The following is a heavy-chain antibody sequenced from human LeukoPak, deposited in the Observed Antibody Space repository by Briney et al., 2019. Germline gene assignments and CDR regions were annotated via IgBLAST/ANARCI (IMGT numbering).Heavy chain of an antibody. CDR2: ISSTSTYL. Sequence: PGGSLRLSCATSGFTFSSHGMNWVRQASGKGLEWVSSISSTSTYLHYADSVKGRFTISRDNAKNSLYLQVNSLRAEDTAVYYCARGGHIVVVPIEAWGQGTLVTVSS. J-gene: IGHJ4*02. V-gene: IGHV3-21*04. CDR3: ARGGHIVVVPIEA. D-gene: IGHD2-2*01. CDR1: GFTFSSHG.